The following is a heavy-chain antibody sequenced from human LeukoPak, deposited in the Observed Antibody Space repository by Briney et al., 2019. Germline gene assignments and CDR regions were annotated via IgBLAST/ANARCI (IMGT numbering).Heavy chain of an antibody. Sequence: LGGSLRLSCAASGFTFSNYAMSWVRQAPGKGLEWVSFITDSGSSTYYADSVKGRFAISRDSSKNTLSLQMNSLRVEDTGVYFCAKSSTSQRGYYGMDVWGQGTTVTVSS. CDR3: AKSSTSQRGYYGMDV. D-gene: IGHD6-25*01. V-gene: IGHV3-23*01. CDR1: GFTFSNYA. CDR2: ITDSGSST. J-gene: IGHJ6*02.